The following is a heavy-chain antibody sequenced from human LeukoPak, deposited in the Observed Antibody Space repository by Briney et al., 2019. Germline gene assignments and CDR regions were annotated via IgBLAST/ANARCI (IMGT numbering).Heavy chain of an antibody. CDR2: ISGSGGST. J-gene: IGHJ4*02. D-gene: IGHD3-22*01. CDR3: ARDRGARLYYYDSSGYLFDY. CDR1: GFTFSSYA. V-gene: IGHV3-23*01. Sequence: GGSLRLSCAASGFTFSSYAMSWVRQAPGKGLEWVSAISGSGGSTYYADSVKGRFTISRDNSKNTLYLQMNSLRAEDTAVYYCARDRGARLYYYDSSGYLFDYWGQGTLVTVPS.